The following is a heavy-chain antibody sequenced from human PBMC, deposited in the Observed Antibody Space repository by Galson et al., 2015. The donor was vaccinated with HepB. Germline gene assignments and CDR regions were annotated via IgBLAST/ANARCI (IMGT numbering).Heavy chain of an antibody. Sequence: FLRLSCTASGFTVSSKYMSWVRQSQGKGLVWVSFLYSGDNTHYADSVKGRFTMSRDNSNNTLYLQRNSLRAEDTPVYYCARVNGGKAAVDYWGQGTLVTVSS. CDR3: ARVNGGKAAVDY. J-gene: IGHJ4*02. CDR2: LYSGDNT. D-gene: IGHD2-15*01. V-gene: IGHV3-53*01. CDR1: GFTVSSKY.